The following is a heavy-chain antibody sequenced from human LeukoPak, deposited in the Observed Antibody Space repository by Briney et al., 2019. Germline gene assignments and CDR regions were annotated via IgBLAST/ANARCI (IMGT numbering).Heavy chain of an antibody. D-gene: IGHD6-13*01. CDR2: IYTSGST. V-gene: IGHV4-4*07. J-gene: IGHJ4*02. CDR3: ARETTGAGTARQFDY. Sequence: KPSETLSLTCTVSGGSISNFYWSWIRQPAGKTLEWIGRIYTSGSTNYNPSLKSRVTMSVDTSKNQFSLKLSSVTAADTAVYFCARETTGAGTARQFDYWDQGTLVTVSS. CDR1: GGSISNFY.